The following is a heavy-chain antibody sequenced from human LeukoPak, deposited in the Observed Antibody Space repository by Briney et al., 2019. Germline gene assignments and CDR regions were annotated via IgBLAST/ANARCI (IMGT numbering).Heavy chain of an antibody. V-gene: IGHV3-23*01. CDR3: AKVLDTAMIWGSDY. D-gene: IGHD5-18*01. Sequence: PGGSLRLSCAASGFTFSSCAMTWVRQTPGKGLEWVSVISGSGGNTYYADSVKGRFTISRDNSKNTLYLQMNSLRAEDTAVYYCAKVLDTAMIWGSDYWGQGTLVTVSS. CDR1: GFTFSSCA. CDR2: ISGSGGNT. J-gene: IGHJ4*02.